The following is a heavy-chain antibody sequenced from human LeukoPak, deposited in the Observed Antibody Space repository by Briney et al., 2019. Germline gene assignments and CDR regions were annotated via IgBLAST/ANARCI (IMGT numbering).Heavy chain of an antibody. D-gene: IGHD3-3*01. CDR2: IIPILDIT. V-gene: IGHV1-69*04. CDR3: ARGGRITIFGVVITKQSAFDP. J-gene: IGHJ5*02. CDR1: GGTFSSYG. Sequence: GASVKVSCKASGGTFSSYGISWVRQAPGQGLEWMGRIIPILDITNYAQKFQGRVTITADKSTSTAYMELSSLRSDDTAVYYCARGGRITIFGVVITKQSAFDPWGQGTLVTVSS.